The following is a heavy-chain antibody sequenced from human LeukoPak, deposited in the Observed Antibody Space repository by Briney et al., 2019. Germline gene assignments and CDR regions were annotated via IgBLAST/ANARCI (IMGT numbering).Heavy chain of an antibody. D-gene: IGHD5-12*01. V-gene: IGHV3-7*01. CDR3: ARGPPSIVATMVSLRWRFDY. J-gene: IGHJ4*02. CDR2: IKQDGSER. Sequence: PGGSLRLSCAASGFTFSSYWMSGVRQAPGKGLEWVANIKQDGSERYYVDSVKGRFTISRDNAKNSLYLQMNSLRAEDTAVYYCARGPPSIVATMVSLRWRFDYWGQGTLVTVSS. CDR1: GFTFSSYW.